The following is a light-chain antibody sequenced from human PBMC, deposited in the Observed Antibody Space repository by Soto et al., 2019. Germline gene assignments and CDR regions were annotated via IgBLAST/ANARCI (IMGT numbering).Light chain of an antibody. J-gene: IGKJ1*01. V-gene: IGKV3-20*01. CDR1: QDVSSSY. CDR3: QQYGSPTWT. CDR2: GTS. Sequence: EIVLTQSPGTLSLSPGERATLSCRASQDVSSSYLAWYQQKLGQAPRLLMYGTSNRATGIPDRFSGSGSGTDFTLTISRLEAEDFAVYYCQQYGSPTWTFGQGTKVDIK.